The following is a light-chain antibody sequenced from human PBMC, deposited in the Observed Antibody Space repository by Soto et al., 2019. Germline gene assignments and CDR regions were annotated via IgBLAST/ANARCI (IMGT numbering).Light chain of an antibody. Sequence: DIQMTQSPSTLSASVGDRVTITCRASQTISNWLAWYQQKAGKVPKLLIYKASSLEGGVPSRFSGSGSGTEFTLTISSLQPDDFATYYCQQYNGTFGQGTKVEIK. J-gene: IGKJ1*01. CDR2: KAS. V-gene: IGKV1-5*03. CDR1: QTISNW. CDR3: QQYNGT.